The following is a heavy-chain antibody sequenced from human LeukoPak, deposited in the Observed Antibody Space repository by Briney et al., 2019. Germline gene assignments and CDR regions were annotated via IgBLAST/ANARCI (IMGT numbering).Heavy chain of an antibody. V-gene: IGHV3-74*01. D-gene: IGHD6-19*01. CDR3: ARGKYSSGWYSDY. Sequence: PGGSLRLSCAASGFTFSSYWMHWVRQAPGKGLVWVSRINSDGSSTSYADSVKGRFTISRDNAKNTLYLQMNSLRAEGTAVYYCARGKYSSGWYSDYWGQGTLVTVSS. J-gene: IGHJ4*02. CDR2: INSDGSST. CDR1: GFTFSSYW.